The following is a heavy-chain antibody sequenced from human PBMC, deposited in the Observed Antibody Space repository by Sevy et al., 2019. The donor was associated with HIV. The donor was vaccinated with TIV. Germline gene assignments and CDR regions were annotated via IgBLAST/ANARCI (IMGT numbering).Heavy chain of an antibody. CDR3: AREVLEISTGRSDY. D-gene: IGHD3-10*01. CDR2: ISSTSAYI. J-gene: IGHJ4*02. Sequence: GGSLRLSCAASGFTFSSYRMTWVRQAPGKGLEWVSCISSTSAYINYADSVKGRFTISRDNAKNLLYLQMDSLRAEDTAVYYCAREVLEISTGRSDYWGQGTLVTVSS. V-gene: IGHV3-21*01. CDR1: GFTFSSYR.